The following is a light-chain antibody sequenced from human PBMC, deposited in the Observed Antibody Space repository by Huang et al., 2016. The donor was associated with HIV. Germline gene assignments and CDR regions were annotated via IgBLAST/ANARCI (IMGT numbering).Light chain of an antibody. V-gene: IGKV3-11*01. CDR3: QQRSNSFLT. Sequence: EIVLTQSPATLSLSPGERATLACRASLSVSSYLAWYQQKPGQAPRRLIHDASNRATGIPARFSGSGSGTDFTLTISSLEPEDFAVYYCQQRSNSFLTFGGGTKVEIK. J-gene: IGKJ4*01. CDR1: LSVSSY. CDR2: DAS.